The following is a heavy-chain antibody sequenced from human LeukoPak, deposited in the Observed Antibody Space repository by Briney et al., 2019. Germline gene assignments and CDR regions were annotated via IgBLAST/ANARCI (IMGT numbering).Heavy chain of an antibody. CDR2: IYTSGST. CDR1: GGSISSGSYY. CDR3: ARGLSNLHLNYYMDV. D-gene: IGHD5/OR15-5a*01. Sequence: PSETLSLTCTVSGGSISSGSYYWSWIRQPAGKGLEWIGRIYTSGSTNYNPSLKSRVTISVDTSKNQFSLKLSSVTAADTAVYYCARGLSNLHLNYYMDVWGKGTTVTISS. J-gene: IGHJ6*03. V-gene: IGHV4-61*02.